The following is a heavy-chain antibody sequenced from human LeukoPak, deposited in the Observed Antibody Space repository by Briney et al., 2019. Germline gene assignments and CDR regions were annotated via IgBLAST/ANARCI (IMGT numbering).Heavy chain of an antibody. Sequence: GGSLRLSCAASGFTFSNYGMHWVRQAPGKGLEWVAVIWRDGSKKDYEDSVKGRFTISRDNSKNTVYLQVNSLRAEDTALYYCARGIAAAGNPNWSDPWGQGTLVTVSS. V-gene: IGHV3-33*01. CDR3: ARGIAAAGNPNWSDP. CDR2: IWRDGSKK. J-gene: IGHJ5*02. CDR1: GFTFSNYG. D-gene: IGHD6-13*01.